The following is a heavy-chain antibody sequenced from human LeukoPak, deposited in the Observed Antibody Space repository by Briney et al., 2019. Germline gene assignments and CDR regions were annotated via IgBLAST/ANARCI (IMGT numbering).Heavy chain of an antibody. V-gene: IGHV4-30-2*02. CDR3: ARSSSSVSVHTVPFDY. CDR2: IYHSGST. CDR1: GGSISSGGYY. Sequence: SETLSLTCTVSGGSISSGGYYWSWIRQPPGKGLEWIGYIYHSGSTYYNPSLKSRVTISVDRSKNQFSLKLSSVTAADTAVYYCARSSSSVSVHTVPFDYWGQGTLVTVSS. D-gene: IGHD6-6*01. J-gene: IGHJ4*02.